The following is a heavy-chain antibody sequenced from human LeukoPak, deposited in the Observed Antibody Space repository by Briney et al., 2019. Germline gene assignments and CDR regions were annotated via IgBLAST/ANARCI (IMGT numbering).Heavy chain of an antibody. J-gene: IGHJ3*01. CDR3: ARAFRPASDPHDFYDF. CDR1: GFTFSNHP. CDR2: ISPSGDRT. V-gene: IGHV3-64*02. D-gene: IGHD3/OR15-3a*01. Sequence: GGSLRLSCAASGFTFSNHPMHWFRQASGKRLEYVSAISPSGDRTWYADSVKGRFTISRDNSKNTMYLQMGSLRPEDMGVYYCARAFRPASDPHDFYDFWGRGTTVTVSS.